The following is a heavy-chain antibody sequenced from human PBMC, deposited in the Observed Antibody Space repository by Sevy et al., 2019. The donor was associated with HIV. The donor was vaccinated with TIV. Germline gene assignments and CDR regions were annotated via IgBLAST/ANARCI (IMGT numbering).Heavy chain of an antibody. CDR2: ISFDGTDK. CDR3: VRETTMLPRGAFDF. CDR1: GFTFSSYP. V-gene: IGHV3-30-3*01. D-gene: IGHD3-10*01. Sequence: GGCLRLSCAASGFTFSSYPMHWVRQAPGKGLEWVSFISFDGTDKYYADSVKGQFTITRDNSKNTLFLQMNSLRAEDTAFYYCVRETTMLPRGAFDFWGQGTMVTVSS. J-gene: IGHJ3*01.